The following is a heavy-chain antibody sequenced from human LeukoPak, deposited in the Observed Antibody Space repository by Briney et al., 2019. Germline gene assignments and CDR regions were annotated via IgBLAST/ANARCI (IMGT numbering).Heavy chain of an antibody. CDR3: ATRDVFDI. Sequence: GGSLRLSCAASGFTFSSYSMNWVRQAPGKGLEWVSSISSSSSYIYYADSVKGRFTISRDTSKNTLYLQMNSLRAEDTAVYYCATRDVFDIWGQGTMVTVSS. J-gene: IGHJ3*02. CDR1: GFTFSSYS. V-gene: IGHV3-21*04. CDR2: ISSSSSYI.